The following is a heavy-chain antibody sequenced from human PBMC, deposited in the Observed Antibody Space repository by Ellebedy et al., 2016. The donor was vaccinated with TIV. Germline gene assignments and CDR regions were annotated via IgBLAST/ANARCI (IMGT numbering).Heavy chain of an antibody. J-gene: IGHJ4*02. CDR1: GFTFSDYY. CDR3: ARDRGGSYSPVDY. Sequence: GESLKISXAASGFTFSDYYMSWIRQAPGKGLEWVSYISSSGSTIYYADSVKGRFTISRDNAKNSLYLQMNSLRAEDTAVYYCARDRGGSYSPVDYWGQGTLVTVPS. V-gene: IGHV3-11*01. CDR2: ISSSGSTI. D-gene: IGHD1-26*01.